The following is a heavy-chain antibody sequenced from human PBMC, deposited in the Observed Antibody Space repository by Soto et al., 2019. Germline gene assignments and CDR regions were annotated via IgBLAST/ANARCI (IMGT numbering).Heavy chain of an antibody. CDR1: GFTFSSYA. Sequence: EVQLLESGGGLVQPGGSLRLSCAASGFTFSSYAMSWVRQAPGKGLEWVSAISGSGGSTYYADSVKGRFTISRDNSKNTLYLQMSCLRAEVTAVYYCAKSQGWLATIQPFDYWGQGTLVTVSS. CDR3: AKSQGWLATIQPFDY. V-gene: IGHV3-23*01. CDR2: ISGSGGST. D-gene: IGHD6-19*01. J-gene: IGHJ4*02.